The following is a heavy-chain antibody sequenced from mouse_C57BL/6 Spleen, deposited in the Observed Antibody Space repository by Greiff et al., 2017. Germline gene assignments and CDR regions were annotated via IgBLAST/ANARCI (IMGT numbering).Heavy chain of an antibody. Sequence: EVQVVESGGGLVQSGRSLRLSCATSGFTFSDFYMEWVRQAPGKGLEWIAASRNKANDYTTEYSASVKGRFIVSRDTSQSILYLQMNALRAEDTAIYYCARDGGLRRNWYFDVCGTGTTVTVSS. J-gene: IGHJ1*03. CDR3: ARDGGLRRNWYFDV. CDR1: GFTFSDFY. V-gene: IGHV7-1*01. D-gene: IGHD2-4*01. CDR2: SRNKANDYTT.